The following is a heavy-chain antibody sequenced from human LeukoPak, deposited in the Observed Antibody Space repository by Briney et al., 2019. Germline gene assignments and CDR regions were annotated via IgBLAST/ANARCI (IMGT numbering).Heavy chain of an antibody. CDR1: GNSFTNYW. J-gene: IGHJ4*02. CDR3: VRFWSGSDY. V-gene: IGHV5-51*01. CDR2: IYPSDSDT. Sequence: RGESLKISCKGSGNSFTNYWIGWVRQMPGKGLEWMGIIYPSDSDTRYSPSFQGQVTISADKSINTAYLQWSSLKASDTAMYYCVRFWSGSDYWGQGTLVTVSS. D-gene: IGHD3-3*01.